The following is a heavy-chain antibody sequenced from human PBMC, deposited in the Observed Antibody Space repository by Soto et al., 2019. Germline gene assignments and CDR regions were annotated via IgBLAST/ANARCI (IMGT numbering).Heavy chain of an antibody. D-gene: IGHD5-12*01. CDR2: IKSKTDGGTT. Sequence: GESLKISCAASGFTFSNAWMNWVRQAPGKGLEWVGRIKSKTDGGTTDYAAPVKGRFTISRDDSKNTLYLQMNSLKTEDTAVYYCTTDNEATILGYWGQGTLVTVSS. V-gene: IGHV3-15*07. CDR1: GFTFSNAW. J-gene: IGHJ4*02. CDR3: TTDNEATILGY.